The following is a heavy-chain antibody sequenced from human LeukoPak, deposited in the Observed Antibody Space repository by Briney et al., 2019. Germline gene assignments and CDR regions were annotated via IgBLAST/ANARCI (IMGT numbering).Heavy chain of an antibody. CDR2: ISSSSDYI. J-gene: IGHJ4*02. CDR3: ARGILADDY. V-gene: IGHV3-21*01. CDR1: GFTVSSNY. D-gene: IGHD5-18*01. Sequence: GGSLRLSCAASGFTVSSNYMSWVRQAPGKGLEWVSSISSSSDYIYYADSVKGRFTISRDNAKNSLYLQLNSLRAEDTAVYYCARGILADDYWGQGTLVTVSS.